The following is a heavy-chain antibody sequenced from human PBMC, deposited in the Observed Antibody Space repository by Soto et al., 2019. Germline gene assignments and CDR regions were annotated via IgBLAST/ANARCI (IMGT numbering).Heavy chain of an antibody. V-gene: IGHV1-69*02. J-gene: IGHJ4*02. CDR3: ARTRNTYCSGGSCYRQYYFDY. D-gene: IGHD2-15*01. Sequence: QVQLVQSGAEVKKPGSSVKVSCKASGGTFSSYTISWVRQAPGQGLEWMGRIIPILGIANYAQKFQGRVTITADKSTSTAYMELSGMGSEDTAVYYCARTRNTYCSGGSCYRQYYFDYWGQGTLVTVSS. CDR2: IIPILGIA. CDR1: GGTFSSYT.